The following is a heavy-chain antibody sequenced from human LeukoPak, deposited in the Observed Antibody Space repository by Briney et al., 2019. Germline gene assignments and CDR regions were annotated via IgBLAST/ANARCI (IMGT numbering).Heavy chain of an antibody. V-gene: IGHV3-7*01. CDR2: IKQDGSER. Sequence: GGSLRLSCAASGFTFSSYWMSWVRQAPGKGLEWVATIKQDGSERYYVDSGKGRFTISRDNAKNSLYLQMNSLRAEDTAVYYCAELGITMIGGVWGKGTTVTISS. D-gene: IGHD3-10*02. J-gene: IGHJ6*04. CDR1: GFTFSSYW. CDR3: AELGITMIGGV.